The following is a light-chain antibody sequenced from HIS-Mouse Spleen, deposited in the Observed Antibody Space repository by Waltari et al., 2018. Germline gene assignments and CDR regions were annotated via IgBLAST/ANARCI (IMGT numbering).Light chain of an antibody. Sequence: QSALTQPASVSGSPGQSITISCTGTSSDVGGYNYVSWYQQHPDKAPKLMIYDVSNRPSGVSKRFSGSKSGNTASLTISGLQAEDEADYYCSSYTSSSTWVFGGGTKLTVL. CDR2: DVS. CDR1: SSDVGGYNY. V-gene: IGLV2-14*03. J-gene: IGLJ3*02. CDR3: SSYTSSSTWV.